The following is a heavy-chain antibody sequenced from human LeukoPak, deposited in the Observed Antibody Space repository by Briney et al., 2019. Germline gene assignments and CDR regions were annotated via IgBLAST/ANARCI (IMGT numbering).Heavy chain of an antibody. V-gene: IGHV3-53*05. CDR2: LYSDGNT. Sequence: GGSLRLSCAASGFTVITNDMTWVRQAPGKGLEWVSVLYSDGNTKYADSVQGRFTISRDNSKNTLYLQMNSLRAEDTAVYYCARAPVVVTPPPDYWGQGTLVTVSS. CDR1: GFTVITND. J-gene: IGHJ4*02. D-gene: IGHD2-21*02. CDR3: ARAPVVVTPPPDY.